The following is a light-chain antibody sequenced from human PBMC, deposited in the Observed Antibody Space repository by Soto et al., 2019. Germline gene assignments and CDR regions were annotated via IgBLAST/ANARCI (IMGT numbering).Light chain of an antibody. CDR3: QQSYRNPRT. J-gene: IGKJ1*01. CDR2: AAS. CDR1: QSISNF. Sequence: DIQMTQSPSFLSASAGDRVTIFCRASQSISNFLHWYQQKPGKAPKLLIYAASKLESGVPSRFGGSGSGTDFTPTISSLQPEDFATYYCQQSYRNPRTFGLGTKVDIK. V-gene: IGKV1-39*01.